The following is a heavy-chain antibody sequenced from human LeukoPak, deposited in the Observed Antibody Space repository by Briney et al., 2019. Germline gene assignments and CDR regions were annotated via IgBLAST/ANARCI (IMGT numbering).Heavy chain of an antibody. Sequence: GGSLRLSCAASGFTFDSDAMTWVRQAPGKGLEWVSGSSSSGGTTYYADSVKGRFTISRDNSKNTLYLQMNSLRAEDTAVYYCAREAKVLRYFDWYIDPWGQGTLVTVSS. CDR2: SSSSGGTT. D-gene: IGHD3-9*01. J-gene: IGHJ5*02. CDR3: AREAKVLRYFDWYIDP. CDR1: GFTFDSDA. V-gene: IGHV3-23*01.